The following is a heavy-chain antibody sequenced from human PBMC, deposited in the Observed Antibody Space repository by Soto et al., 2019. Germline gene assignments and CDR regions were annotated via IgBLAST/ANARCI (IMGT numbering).Heavy chain of an antibody. CDR3: AREYCSGGSCYREPSDY. D-gene: IGHD2-15*01. CDR1: GFTFGSYS. Sequence: PGGSLRLSCAASGFTFGSYSMNWVRQAPGKGLEWVSYISSSGSPIYYADSVKGRFTISRDNAKNSLYLQMNSLRAEDTAVYYCAREYCSGGSCYREPSDYWGQGTLVTVSS. J-gene: IGHJ4*02. V-gene: IGHV3-48*01. CDR2: ISSSGSPI.